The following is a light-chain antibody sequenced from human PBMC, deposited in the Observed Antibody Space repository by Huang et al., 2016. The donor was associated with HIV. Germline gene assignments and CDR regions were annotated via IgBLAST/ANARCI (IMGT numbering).Light chain of an antibody. CDR3: HQYGTSHT. J-gene: IGKJ2*01. CDR1: QSVTSRY. Sequence: EIVLTQSPGTLSLSPGERATVSCRARQSVTSRYLAWYQHKPGPAPRLLIYGVSSRSTGVPDRFSGSGSGTDFTLTISRLEPQDFAVYYCHQYGTSHTFGQGTKLEIK. V-gene: IGKV3-20*01. CDR2: GVS.